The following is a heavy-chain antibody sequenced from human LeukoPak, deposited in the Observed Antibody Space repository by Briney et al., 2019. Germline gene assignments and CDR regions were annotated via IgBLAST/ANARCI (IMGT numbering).Heavy chain of an antibody. D-gene: IGHD6-13*01. CDR2: IYNSGST. V-gene: IGHV4-38-2*02. CDR3: ARAYSSSWYFNWFDP. J-gene: IGHJ5*02. Sequence: SETLSLTCTVSGYSISSGYFWGWIRQPPGEGLEWIGTIYNSGSTYYNASLESRVTISVDTSKNQFSLKLSSVTAADTAVYYCARAYSSSWYFNWFDPWGQGTLVTVSS. CDR1: GYSISSGYF.